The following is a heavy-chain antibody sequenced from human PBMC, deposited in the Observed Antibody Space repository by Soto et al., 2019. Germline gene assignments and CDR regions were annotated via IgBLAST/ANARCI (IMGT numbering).Heavy chain of an antibody. V-gene: IGHV3-30*18. Sequence: AASGFTFSSYGMHWVRQAPGKGLEWVAVISYDGSNKYYADSVKGRFTISRDNSKNTLYLQMNSLRAEDTAVYYCAKDDSGYSYGSFDYWGQGTLVTVSS. CDR2: ISYDGSNK. D-gene: IGHD5-18*01. CDR3: AKDDSGYSYGSFDY. J-gene: IGHJ4*02. CDR1: GFTFSSYG.